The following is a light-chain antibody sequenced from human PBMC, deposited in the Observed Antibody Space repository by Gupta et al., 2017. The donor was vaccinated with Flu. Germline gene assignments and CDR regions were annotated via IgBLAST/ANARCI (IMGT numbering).Light chain of an antibody. J-gene: IGLJ3*02. CDR1: NIGSKS. CDR2: DDS. Sequence: SYVLTQPPSVSVAPGQTARLTCGGNNIGSKSVHWYQQKPGQAPAVVVYDDSDRPSGIPERFSGSNSGNTATLTISRVEAGDEADYYCQVCDSGSDRWVFGGRTKLTVL. CDR3: QVCDSGSDRWV. V-gene: IGLV3-21*02.